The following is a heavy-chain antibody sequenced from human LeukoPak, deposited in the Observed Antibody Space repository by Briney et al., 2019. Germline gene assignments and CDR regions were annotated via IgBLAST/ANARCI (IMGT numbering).Heavy chain of an antibody. Sequence: GGSLRLSCAASGFTFRTYAMSWVRQAPGKGLEWVSAVSGRDDSTYYADSVKGRFTISRDTSKNTLYLQMNSLRAEDTAVYYCAKWGDYDILTGYYDPDYWGQGTLVTVSS. V-gene: IGHV3-23*01. CDR1: GFTFRTYA. CDR3: AKWGDYDILTGYYDPDY. D-gene: IGHD3-9*01. CDR2: VSGRDDST. J-gene: IGHJ4*02.